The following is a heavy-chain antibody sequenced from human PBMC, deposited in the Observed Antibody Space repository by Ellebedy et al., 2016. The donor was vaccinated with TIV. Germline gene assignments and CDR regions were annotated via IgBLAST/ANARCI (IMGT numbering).Heavy chain of an antibody. CDR3: ARQTLYSGSYFY. Sequence: SETLSLTCTVSGDSISSSGHYWGWIRQPPGKGLEWLGNFYYGGSTYYNPSLKSRLSISVDTSTNQFSLRLTSVTAADTAVYYCARQTLYSGSYFYWGRGSLVTVSS. CDR1: GDSISSSGHY. CDR2: FYYGGST. V-gene: IGHV4-39*01. J-gene: IGHJ4*02. D-gene: IGHD1-26*01.